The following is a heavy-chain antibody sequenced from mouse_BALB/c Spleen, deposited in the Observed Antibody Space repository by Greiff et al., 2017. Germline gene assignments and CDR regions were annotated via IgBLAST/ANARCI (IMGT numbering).Heavy chain of an antibody. CDR2: IDPANGNT. J-gene: IGHJ4*01. CDR1: GFNIKDTY. CDR3: ARQDYYGHAMDY. D-gene: IGHD1-1*01. Sequence: VHVKQSGAELVKPGASVKLSCTASGFNIKDTYMHWVKQRPEQGLEWIGRIDPANGNTKYDPKFQGKATITADTSSNTAYLQLSSLTSEDTAVYYCARQDYYGHAMDYWGQGTSVTVSS. V-gene: IGHV14-3*02.